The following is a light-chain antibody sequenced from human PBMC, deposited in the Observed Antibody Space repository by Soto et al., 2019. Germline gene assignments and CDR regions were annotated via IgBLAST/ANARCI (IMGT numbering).Light chain of an antibody. Sequence: QSALTQPASVSGSPGQSITISCTGTSSDIGHYIHVSWLQQHPGKAPKSMIYDVSNRSPGVSNRYSGSKSGNTASLTISGLQDEADAYYYCSSSTNTGTGGFGGGTQRTVL. CDR1: SSDIGHYIH. J-gene: IGLJ3*02. CDR2: DVS. V-gene: IGLV2-14*01. CDR3: SSSTNTGTGG.